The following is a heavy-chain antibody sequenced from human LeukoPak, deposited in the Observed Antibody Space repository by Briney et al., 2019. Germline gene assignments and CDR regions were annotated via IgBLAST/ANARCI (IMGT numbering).Heavy chain of an antibody. CDR1: GGSFSGYY. J-gene: IGHJ6*03. CDR2: IHHSGST. D-gene: IGHD2-15*01. Sequence: SETLSLTCAVYGGSFSGYYWSWIRQPPGKGLEWIGEIHHSGSTNYNPSLKSRVTISVDTSKNQFSLKLNSVTAADTAVYYCASFYCSGGSCYQYFSYYYMDVWGKGTTVTISS. V-gene: IGHV4-34*01. CDR3: ASFYCSGGSCYQYFSYYYMDV.